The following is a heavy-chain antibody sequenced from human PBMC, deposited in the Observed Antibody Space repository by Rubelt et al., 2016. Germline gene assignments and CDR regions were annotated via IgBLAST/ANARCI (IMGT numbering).Heavy chain of an antibody. Sequence: QLQLQESGSGLVKPSQTLSLTCAVSGGSISSGGYSWSWIRQPPGKGLEWIGYIYHSGSTYYNPSLRSRVPISVDRSKNQFSLKLSSVTAADTAVYYCARAPRWELLYYFDYWGQGTLVTVSS. CDR1: GGSISSGGYS. CDR3: ARAPRWELLYYFDY. CDR2: IYHSGST. J-gene: IGHJ4*02. D-gene: IGHD1-26*01. V-gene: IGHV4-30-2*01.